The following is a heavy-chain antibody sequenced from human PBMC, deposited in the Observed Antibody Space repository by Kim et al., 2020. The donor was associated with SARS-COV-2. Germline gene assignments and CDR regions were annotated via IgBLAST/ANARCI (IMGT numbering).Heavy chain of an antibody. V-gene: IGHV3-48*03. J-gene: IGHJ4*02. Sequence: DSVKGRFTISRDNAKNSLYRQMNSLRAVETAVYYCAIDSLVMVRGSYYDYWGQGTLVTVSS. CDR3: AIDSLVMVRGSYYDY. D-gene: IGHD2-21*01.